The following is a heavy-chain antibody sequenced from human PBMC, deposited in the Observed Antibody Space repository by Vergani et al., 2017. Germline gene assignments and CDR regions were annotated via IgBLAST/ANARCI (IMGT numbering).Heavy chain of an antibody. D-gene: IGHD3-22*01. Sequence: QVQLVESGGGVVQPGRSLRLSCVASGFAFRTYGMHWVRQAPGKGLEWVAIIWYDGSNTYYADSVKVRFTVSRDNSRNTLFLQMNSLRVEDTAVYYCARSRYDSSGFSTIFRYWGQGTRVTVS. CDR1: GFAFRTYG. CDR2: IWYDGSNT. CDR3: ARSRYDSSGFSTIFRY. J-gene: IGHJ4*02. V-gene: IGHV3-33*01.